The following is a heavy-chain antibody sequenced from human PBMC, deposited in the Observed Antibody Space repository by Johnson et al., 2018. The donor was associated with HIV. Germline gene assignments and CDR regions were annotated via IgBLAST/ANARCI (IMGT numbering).Heavy chain of an antibody. J-gene: IGHJ3*02. CDR1: GFTFSSNP. Sequence: QVQLVESGGGVVQPGRSLRLSCAASGFTFSSNPMHWVRQAPGKGLEWVAVMSFDGNNRYYADSVRGRFTISRDNSRNTVSLQMIILRPKDTAMYYCASGVTARAPLLIWGQGTMVTVSS. V-gene: IGHV3-30*14. CDR2: MSFDGNNR. CDR3: ASGVTARAPLLI. D-gene: IGHD6-6*01.